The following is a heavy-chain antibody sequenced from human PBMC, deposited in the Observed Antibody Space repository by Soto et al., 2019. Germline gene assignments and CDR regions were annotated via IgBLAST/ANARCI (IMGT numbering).Heavy chain of an antibody. CDR1: GFSLSTSGVG. V-gene: IGHV2-5*01. D-gene: IGHD6-19*01. Sequence: QITLKESGPTLVKPTQTLTLTCTFSGFSLSTSGVGVAWIRQPPGKALEWLALIYWNEDKSYSPSLHSRLTITKGTSKNQVVLELTNLDPLDTATYYCAHIKFPSIGCYEVFDYWGPGILVTVSS. J-gene: IGHJ4*02. CDR3: AHIKFPSIGCYEVFDY. CDR2: IYWNEDK.